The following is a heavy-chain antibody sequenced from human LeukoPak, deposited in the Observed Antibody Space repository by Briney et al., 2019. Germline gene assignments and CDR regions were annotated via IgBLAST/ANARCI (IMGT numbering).Heavy chain of an antibody. CDR2: MNPNSGDT. CDR1: EYTFTNYD. D-gene: IGHD1-26*01. V-gene: IGHV1-8*01. J-gene: IGHJ4*02. CDR3: ARGPRGGTSHGY. Sequence: ASVKVSCKASEYTFTNYDINWVRQATGQGLEWMGWMNPNSGDTGYAQKFQGRVTMTRDTSITTAYMELSSLRSEDTAMYYCARGPRGGTSHGYWGQGTLVTVSS.